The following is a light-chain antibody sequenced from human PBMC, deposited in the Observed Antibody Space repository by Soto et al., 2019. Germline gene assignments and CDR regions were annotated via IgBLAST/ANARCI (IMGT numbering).Light chain of an antibody. J-gene: IGKJ1*01. CDR2: DAS. CDR1: QSISNW. Sequence: DIQMTQSPSTLSTSVGDRVTITCRANQSISNWLAWYQQKPGKAPKLLIFDASSLERGVPSRFSGSGSGTEFTLTISSVQPDDFATYYCQQYNTSPETFGQGTKVDIK. CDR3: QQYNTSPET. V-gene: IGKV1-5*01.